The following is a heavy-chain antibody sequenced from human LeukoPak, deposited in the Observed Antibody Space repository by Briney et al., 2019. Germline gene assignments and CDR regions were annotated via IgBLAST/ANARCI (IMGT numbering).Heavy chain of an antibody. CDR1: VGSFSVYY. Sequence: PSETLSLTCAVYVGSFSVYYWSCVPHPPGKGRECRGEIYHIGSTNYNTSLKSRVNISVDTSNNQFSLKLGSVTAADKALYYCARGRDERSMDVWGQGTTVTVSS. V-gene: IGHV4-34*01. CDR2: IYHIGST. J-gene: IGHJ6*02. CDR3: ARGRDERSMDV.